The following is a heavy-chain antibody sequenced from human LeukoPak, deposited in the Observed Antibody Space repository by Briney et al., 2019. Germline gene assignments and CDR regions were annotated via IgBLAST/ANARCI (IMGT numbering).Heavy chain of an antibody. CDR3: AKKATMAGSGYFDY. CDR2: VSGSGGST. Sequence: GRSLRLSCAASGFTFRNYAISWVRPAPGKGLDWVSAVSGSGGSTSYADSVKGRFTLSRDKSKNTLYPQMNSLRAEDTAVYYCAKKATMAGSGYFDYWGQGTLVTVSS. D-gene: IGHD6-19*01. J-gene: IGHJ4*02. CDR1: GFTFRNYA. V-gene: IGHV3-23*01.